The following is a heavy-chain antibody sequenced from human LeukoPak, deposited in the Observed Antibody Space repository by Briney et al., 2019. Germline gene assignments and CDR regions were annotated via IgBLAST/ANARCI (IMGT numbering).Heavy chain of an antibody. J-gene: IGHJ5*02. Sequence: SETLSLTCAVYNGSFSGYYWSWVRQSPEKGLEWIGEVNHGGDTNYNPSLRSRVTISLDTSKNHFSLKLRSVTAADTAIYNCARASWNGGGGFDPWGQGTLVTVSS. V-gene: IGHV4-34*01. D-gene: IGHD3-16*01. CDR3: ARASWNGGGGFDP. CDR1: NGSFSGYY. CDR2: VNHGGDT.